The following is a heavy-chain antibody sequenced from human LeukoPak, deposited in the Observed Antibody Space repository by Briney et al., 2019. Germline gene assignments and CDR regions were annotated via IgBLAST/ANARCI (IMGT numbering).Heavy chain of an antibody. CDR1: GFTFSSYA. Sequence: PGGSLRLSCAASGFTFSSYAMHWVRKAPGKGLEWVAVISYDGSNKYYADSVKGRFTISRDNSKNTLYLQMNSLRAEDTAVYYCAKDWAIAGSYYCMDVWGKGTTVTISS. CDR2: ISYDGSNK. CDR3: AKDWAIAGSYYCMDV. D-gene: IGHD2-2*01. V-gene: IGHV3-30*04. J-gene: IGHJ6*03.